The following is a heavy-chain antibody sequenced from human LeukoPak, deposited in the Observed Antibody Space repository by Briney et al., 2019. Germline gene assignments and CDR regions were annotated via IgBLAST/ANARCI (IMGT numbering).Heavy chain of an antibody. CDR1: GGSISSGDYY. V-gene: IGHV4-30-4*01. CDR3: ARWDDRSGAVDY. Sequence: PSETLSLTCTVSGGSISSGDYYWSWIRQPPGKGLEWIGYIYYSGSTYYNPSLKSRVTMSVDTSKKQFSLKLSSVTAADTAVYYCARWDDRSGAVDYWGQGTLVTVSS. D-gene: IGHD3-22*01. CDR2: IYYSGST. J-gene: IGHJ4*02.